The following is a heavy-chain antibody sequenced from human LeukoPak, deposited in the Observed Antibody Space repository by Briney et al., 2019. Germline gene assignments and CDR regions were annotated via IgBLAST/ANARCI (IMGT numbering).Heavy chain of an antibody. CDR1: GYTFTSYG. Sequence: ASVKVSCKASGYTFTSYGISWVRQAPGQGLEWMGWISAYNGNTNYAQKLQGRVTMTTDTSTSTAHMELRSLRSDGTAVYYCARGAYHYGSGSSPFDYWGQGTLVTVSS. CDR3: ARGAYHYGSGSSPFDY. V-gene: IGHV1-18*01. CDR2: ISAYNGNT. J-gene: IGHJ4*02. D-gene: IGHD3-10*01.